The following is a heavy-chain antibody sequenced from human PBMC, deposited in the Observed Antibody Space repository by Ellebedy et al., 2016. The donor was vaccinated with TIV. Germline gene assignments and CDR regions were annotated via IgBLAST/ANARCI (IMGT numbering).Heavy chain of an antibody. J-gene: IGHJ6*02. V-gene: IGHV4-39*06. CDR2: IYYSGST. D-gene: IGHD3-10*01. Sequence: SETLSLTCTASGGSISTSVTDSDYFWGWIRQPPGKGPEWIGSIYYSGSTNYNPSLKSRVTISVDTSKNHFTLRLRPVTAADTAVYYCARQAMVRGAHNIYYYYYGMDVWGQGTTVTVSS. CDR1: GGSISTSVTDSDYF. CDR3: ARQAMVRGAHNIYYYYYGMDV.